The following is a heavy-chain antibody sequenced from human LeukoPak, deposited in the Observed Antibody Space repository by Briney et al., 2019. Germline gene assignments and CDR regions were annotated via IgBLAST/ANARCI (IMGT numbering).Heavy chain of an antibody. CDR1: GFTFSSYA. D-gene: IGHD3-22*01. V-gene: IGHV3-23*01. Sequence: SGGSLRLSCAASGFTFSSYAMSWVRQAPGKGLEWVSAISGSGGSTYYADSVKGRFTISRDNSKNTLYLQMNSLRAEDTAVYYCAKDPYYYDSSGYYRHYFDYWGQGTLVTVSS. CDR3: AKDPYYYDSSGYYRHYFDY. J-gene: IGHJ4*02. CDR2: ISGSGGST.